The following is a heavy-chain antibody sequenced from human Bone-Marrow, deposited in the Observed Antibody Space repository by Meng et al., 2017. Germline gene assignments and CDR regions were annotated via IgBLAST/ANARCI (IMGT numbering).Heavy chain of an antibody. J-gene: IGHJ4*02. CDR3: ASKDHPGYSSGWSVFDS. CDR1: GYSFTSYW. V-gene: IGHV5-51*04. D-gene: IGHD6-19*01. CDR2: IYPGESDT. Sequence: KDTCKGSGYSFTSYWIGWVRQMPGKGLEGMGIIYPGESDTRYSPSFHGQVTIPADKPINTAYLQWNSLQASDTAMYFCASKDHPGYSSGWSVFDSWAQGTLGTVSS.